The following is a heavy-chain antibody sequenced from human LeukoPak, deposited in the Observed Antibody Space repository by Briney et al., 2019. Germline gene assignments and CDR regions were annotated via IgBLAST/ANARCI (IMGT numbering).Heavy chain of an antibody. V-gene: IGHV4-59*08. CDR2: IYYTGST. CDR1: GGSISGYF. Sequence: SETLSLTCTVSGGSISGYFWSWIRQPPGKGLEWIGYIYYTGSTNYNPSLKSRVTISLDTSKNQFSLQLSSVTATDTAIYYCVRLSVVSPHRYFDLWGRGTLVTVSS. D-gene: IGHD3-22*01. CDR3: VRLSVVSPHRYFDL. J-gene: IGHJ2*01.